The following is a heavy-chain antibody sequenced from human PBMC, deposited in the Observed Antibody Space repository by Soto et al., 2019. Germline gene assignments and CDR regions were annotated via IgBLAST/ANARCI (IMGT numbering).Heavy chain of an antibody. J-gene: IGHJ4*02. CDR2: IYPGDSDT. CDR1: GYIFTDYW. CDR3: TRLISPVAARPS. V-gene: IGHV5-51*01. Sequence: GGSLKISCKGSGYIFTDYWIAWVRQLPGQRPEWIGIIYPGDSDTRYSPSFKGQVTISADKSINTAYLQWSSLEVSDTAMYYCTRLISPVAARPSWGQGTLVTVS. D-gene: IGHD2-15*01.